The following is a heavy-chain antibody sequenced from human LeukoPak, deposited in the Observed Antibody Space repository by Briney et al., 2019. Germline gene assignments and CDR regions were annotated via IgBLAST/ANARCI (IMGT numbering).Heavy chain of an antibody. Sequence: ASVKVSCKASGYTFSNYDINWVRQAPGQGLEWMGWISAYNGNTNYAQKLQGRVTMTEDTSTDTAYMELSSLRSEDTAVYYCATRYCSGGSCPHYYYYYMDVWGKGTTVTISS. CDR3: ATRYCSGGSCPHYYYYYMDV. V-gene: IGHV1-18*01. J-gene: IGHJ6*03. CDR2: ISAYNGNT. D-gene: IGHD2-15*01. CDR1: GYTFSNYD.